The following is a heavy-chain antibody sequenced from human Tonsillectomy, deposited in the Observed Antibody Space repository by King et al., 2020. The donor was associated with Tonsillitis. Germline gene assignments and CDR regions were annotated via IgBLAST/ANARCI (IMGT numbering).Heavy chain of an antibody. CDR3: ARENPKDYDFDY. V-gene: IGHV3-30*04. D-gene: IGHD4-17*01. Sequence: QLVQSGGGVVQPGRSLRLSCAASGFTFSNYAIHWVRQAPGKGLEWVAVLSYDGNNKYYPDSVKGRFTISRDNSKNTLYLQINSLRAEDTAVYYCARENPKDYDFDYWGQGTLVTVSS. CDR2: LSYDGNNK. J-gene: IGHJ4*02. CDR1: GFTFSNYA.